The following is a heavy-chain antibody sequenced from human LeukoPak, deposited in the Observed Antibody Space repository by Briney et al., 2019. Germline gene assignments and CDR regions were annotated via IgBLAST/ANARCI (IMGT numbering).Heavy chain of an antibody. Sequence: GGSLRLSCAASGFTFSSYAMSWVRQAPGKGLEWVSAISGSGGSTYYADSVKGRFTISRDNAKNTLYLQMNSLRPEDTAMYYCARDGSLPDYWGQGTLVTVSS. CDR3: ARDGSLPDY. J-gene: IGHJ4*02. CDR1: GFTFSSYA. V-gene: IGHV3-23*01. CDR2: ISGSGGST.